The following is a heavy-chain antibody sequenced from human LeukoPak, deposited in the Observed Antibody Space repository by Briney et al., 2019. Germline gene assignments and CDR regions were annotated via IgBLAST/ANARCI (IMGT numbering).Heavy chain of an antibody. CDR2: ISSNSATV. J-gene: IGHJ4*02. D-gene: IGHD1-26*01. V-gene: IGHV3-48*01. CDR1: GFTFSSYA. CDR3: ARDGSGRDEDFDY. Sequence: GGSLRLSCAASGFTFSSYAMHWVRQAPGKGPEWLSYISSNSATVYYADSVKGRFTVSRDNAKNSLYLQMNSLGAEDTAVYYCARDGSGRDEDFDYWGQGTLVTVSS.